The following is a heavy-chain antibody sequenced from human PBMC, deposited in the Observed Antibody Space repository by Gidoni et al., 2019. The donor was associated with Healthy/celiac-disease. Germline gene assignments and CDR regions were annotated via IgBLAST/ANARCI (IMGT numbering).Heavy chain of an antibody. Sequence: EVQLVESGGGLVKPGGSLKLSCAASGFTFSSYSMNWVRQPPGKGLEWVSSISSSSSYIYYADSVKGRFTISRDNAKNSLYLQMNSLRAEDTAVYYCARSPITMVRGVDLVDPWGQGTLVTVSS. D-gene: IGHD3-10*01. CDR1: GFTFSSYS. CDR3: ARSPITMVRGVDLVDP. CDR2: ISSSSSYI. V-gene: IGHV3-21*01. J-gene: IGHJ5*02.